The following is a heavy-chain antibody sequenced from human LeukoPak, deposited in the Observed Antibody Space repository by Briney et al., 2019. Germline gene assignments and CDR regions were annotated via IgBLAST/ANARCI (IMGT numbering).Heavy chain of an antibody. CDR2: ISYDGSNK. Sequence: GGSLRLSCAASGFTFSSYAMHWVRQAPGKGLEWVAVISYDGSNKYYADSVKGRFTISRDNSKNTLYLQMNSLRAEDTAVYYCASSWDYYDSSGPWDYWGQGTLVTVSS. CDR1: GFTFSSYA. J-gene: IGHJ4*02. CDR3: ASSWDYYDSSGPWDY. D-gene: IGHD3-22*01. V-gene: IGHV3-30-3*01.